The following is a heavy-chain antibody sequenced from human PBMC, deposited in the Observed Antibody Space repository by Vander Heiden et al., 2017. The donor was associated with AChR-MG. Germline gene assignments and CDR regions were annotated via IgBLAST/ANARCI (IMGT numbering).Heavy chain of an antibody. D-gene: IGHD2-21*01. CDR1: GGTFSSYA. J-gene: IGHJ6*03. CDR3: ASGVLVAPRYYYYMDV. Sequence: QVQLVQSGAEVKKPGSSVKVSCKASGGTFSSYAISWVRQAPGQGLEWMGGIIPIFGTANYEQKFQGRVTITAEESTSTAYMELSSLRSEDTAVYYCASGVLVAPRYYYYMDVWGKGTTVTVSS. CDR2: IIPIFGTA. V-gene: IGHV1-69*01.